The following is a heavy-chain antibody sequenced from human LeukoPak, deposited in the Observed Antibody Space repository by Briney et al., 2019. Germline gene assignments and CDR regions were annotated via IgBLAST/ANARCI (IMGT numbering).Heavy chain of an antibody. J-gene: IGHJ4*02. CDR1: GDSISSYH. D-gene: IGHD1-14*01. CDR2: ISYSGGP. V-gene: IGHV4-59*12. CDR3: ARAPEYGLYYFDY. Sequence: PSETLSLTCTVSGDSISSYHWSWIRQPPGKGLEWIGYISYSGGPNYNPSLKSRVSISVDTSKNQFSLKLTSVTAADTAVYYCARAPEYGLYYFDYWGQGTLVTVSS.